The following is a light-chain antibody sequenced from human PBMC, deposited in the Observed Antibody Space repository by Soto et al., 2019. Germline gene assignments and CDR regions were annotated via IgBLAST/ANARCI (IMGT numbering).Light chain of an antibody. CDR2: DAS. CDR3: QQRSTLPYT. J-gene: IGKJ3*01. V-gene: IGKV3-11*01. CDR1: QSVSTY. Sequence: EIVLTQSPATLSLSPGERATLSCRASQSVSTYLAWYQQKPGQAPRLLIHDASNRATGIPARFSGSGSGTVFTLTISSLEPEDFAGYYCQQRSTLPYTFGPGTKVDV.